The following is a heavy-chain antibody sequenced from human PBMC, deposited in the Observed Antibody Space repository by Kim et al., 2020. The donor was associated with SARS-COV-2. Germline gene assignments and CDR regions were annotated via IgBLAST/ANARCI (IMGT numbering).Heavy chain of an antibody. CDR2: SYI. CDR3: ARITVTTSY. J-gene: IGHJ4*02. D-gene: IGHD4-17*01. Sequence: SYIYYADSVKVRFTISRENAKNSLYLQMNSLRAEDTAVYYCARITVTTSYWGQGTLVTVSS. V-gene: IGHV3-21*01.